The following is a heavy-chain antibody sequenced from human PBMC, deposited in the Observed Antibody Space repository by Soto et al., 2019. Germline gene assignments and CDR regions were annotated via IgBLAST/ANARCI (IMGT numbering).Heavy chain of an antibody. CDR3: VRGSSNSLWYFDL. CDR1: GYTFTSDY. J-gene: IGHJ2*01. D-gene: IGHD6-13*01. V-gene: IGHV1-46*03. Sequence: QVHLVQSGAEVKKPGASVKLSCKASGYTFTSDYLYWVRQAPGQGLEWMGMINPSHSTTTYERNFQGRVTMTRDTSTSTIYMEVPRLRSEDTAVYYCVRGSSNSLWYFDLWGRGTLVTVSS. CDR2: INPSHSTT.